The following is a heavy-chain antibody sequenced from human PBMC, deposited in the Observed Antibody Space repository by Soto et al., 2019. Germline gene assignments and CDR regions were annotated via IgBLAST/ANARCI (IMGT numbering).Heavy chain of an antibody. CDR3: ARLPTTVTTSNFSGMDV. CDR1: GGSISSGGYY. CDR2: IYHSGST. Sequence: SETLSLTCAVSGGSISSGGYYWSWIRQPPGKGLEWIGYIYHSGSTYYNPSLKSRVTISVDRSKNQFSLKLSSVTAADTAVYYCARLPTTVTTSNFSGMDVWGQGTTVTVSS. D-gene: IGHD4-17*01. J-gene: IGHJ6*02. V-gene: IGHV4-30-2*01.